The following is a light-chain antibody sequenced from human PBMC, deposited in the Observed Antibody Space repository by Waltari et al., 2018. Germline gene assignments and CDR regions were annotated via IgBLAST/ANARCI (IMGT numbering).Light chain of an antibody. Sequence: QSALTQPPSASGTPGQIVPTSCSGTTSNIGNKPLNLYHQNPGMAPKLLIFSEKHRPPGVPDRFSGSKSGTSASLAISGLQSDDEADYYCASWDDSLNGLWVFGGGTKLTVL. CDR1: TSNIGNKP. V-gene: IGLV1-44*01. J-gene: IGLJ3*02. CDR3: ASWDDSLNGLWV. CDR2: SEK.